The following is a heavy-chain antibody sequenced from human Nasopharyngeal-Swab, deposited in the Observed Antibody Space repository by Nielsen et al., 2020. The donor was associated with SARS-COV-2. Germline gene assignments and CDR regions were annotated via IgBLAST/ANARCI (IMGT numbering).Heavy chain of an antibody. CDR3: ARGWSQNENWFDP. J-gene: IGHJ5*02. V-gene: IGHV1-69*13. CDR2: IIPIFGTA. CDR1: GGAFSSYA. D-gene: IGHD6-19*01. Sequence: SVKVSCKASGGAFSSYAISWVRQAPGQGLEWMGGIIPIFGTANYAQKFQGRVTITADESTSTAYMELSSLRSEDTAVYYCARGWSQNENWFDPWGQGTLVTVSS.